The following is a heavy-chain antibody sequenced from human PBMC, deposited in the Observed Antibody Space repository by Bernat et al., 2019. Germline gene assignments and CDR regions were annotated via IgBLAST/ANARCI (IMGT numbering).Heavy chain of an antibody. V-gene: IGHV3-15*01. Sequence: EVQLVESGGGLVKPGGSLRLSCAASGFTCSSVWMTWVRQAPGKGLEWAGRIKSKADGGTTDYAAPVKGRFTISRNDSENTTNLLMNSLITEDTAEYYCDEYWPGESYPFDYWGQGTLVTVSS. D-gene: IGHD2-8*02. CDR1: GFTCSSVW. J-gene: IGHJ4*02. CDR3: DEYWPGESYPFDY. CDR2: IKSKADGGTT.